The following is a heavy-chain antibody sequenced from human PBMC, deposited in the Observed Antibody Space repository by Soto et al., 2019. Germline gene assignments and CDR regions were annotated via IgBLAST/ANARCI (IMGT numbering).Heavy chain of an antibody. CDR3: ARVADYYDSSGYYYGAFDI. CDR2: IYSGGST. D-gene: IGHD3-22*01. Sequence: GGSLRLSCAASGFTFSSYSMNWVRQAPGKGLEWVSVIYSGGSTYYADSVKGRFTISRDNSKNTLYLQMNSLRAEDTAVYYCARVADYYDSSGYYYGAFDIWGQGTMVTVSS. CDR1: GFTFSSYS. V-gene: IGHV3-53*01. J-gene: IGHJ3*02.